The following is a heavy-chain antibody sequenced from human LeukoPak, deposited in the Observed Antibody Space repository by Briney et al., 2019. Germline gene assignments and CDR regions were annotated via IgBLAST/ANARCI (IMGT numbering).Heavy chain of an antibody. V-gene: IGHV3-23*01. Sequence: GGSLRLSCAASGFTFSSYAMSWVRQAPGKGLEWVSAISGSGGSTYYADSVKGRFTISRDNSKNTLYLQMNSLRAADTAVYYCAKDFEAREAANLHYWGQGTLVTVSS. CDR1: GFTFSSYA. CDR2: ISGSGGST. J-gene: IGHJ4*02. CDR3: AKDFEAREAANLHY. D-gene: IGHD6-25*01.